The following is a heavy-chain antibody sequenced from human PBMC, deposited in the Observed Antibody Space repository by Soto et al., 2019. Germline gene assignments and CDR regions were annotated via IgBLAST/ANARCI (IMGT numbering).Heavy chain of an antibody. CDR1: GGTFSSYA. CDR3: ASRLRLGELPSEDY. Sequence: QVQLVQSGAEVKKSGSSVKVSCKASGGTFSSYAISWVRQAPGQGLEWMGGIIPIFGTANYAQKFQGRVTITADESTSTAYMELSSLRSEDTAVYYCASRLRLGELPSEDYWGQGTLVTVSS. D-gene: IGHD3-16*02. CDR2: IIPIFGTA. J-gene: IGHJ4*02. V-gene: IGHV1-69*12.